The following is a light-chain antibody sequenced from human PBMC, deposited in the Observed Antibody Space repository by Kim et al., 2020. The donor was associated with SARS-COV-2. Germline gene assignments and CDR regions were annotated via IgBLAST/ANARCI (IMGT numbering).Light chain of an antibody. CDR2: STN. J-gene: IGLJ2*01. CDR1: SGSVSTSYY. Sequence: GGTVTLTCGLSSGSVSTSYYPSWYQQTPGQAPRTLIHSTNTRSSGVPDRFSGSILGNKAALTITGAQADDESDYYCVLYMGSGISVFGGGTQLTVL. CDR3: VLYMGSGISV. V-gene: IGLV8-61*01.